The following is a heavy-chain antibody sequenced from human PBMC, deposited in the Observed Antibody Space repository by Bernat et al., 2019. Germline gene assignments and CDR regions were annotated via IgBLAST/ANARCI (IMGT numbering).Heavy chain of an antibody. Sequence: QLQLQESGPGLVKPSETLSLTCTVSGGSISSSTYYWGWIRQPPGKRLECIGSIYYSGGTYYNPSLKSRLTITVEASTNTFSLKLTTVTAADTAVYYCARRWELVNFDLWGRGTLVTVSS. CDR2: IYYSGGT. V-gene: IGHV4-39*01. CDR3: ARRWELVNFDL. D-gene: IGHD1-26*01. J-gene: IGHJ2*01. CDR1: GGSISSSTYY.